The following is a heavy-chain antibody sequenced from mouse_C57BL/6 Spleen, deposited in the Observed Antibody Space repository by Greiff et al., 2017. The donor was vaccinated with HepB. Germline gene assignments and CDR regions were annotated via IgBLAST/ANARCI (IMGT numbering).Heavy chain of an antibody. J-gene: IGHJ1*03. CDR1: CSTFTRYW. CDR3: ASGVVAGSYWYFDV. V-gene: IGHV1-69*01. CDR2: IAPSDSYT. Sequence: VPLHPPGAALVLPGASVNLSCKASCSTFTRYWMHWVKPRPGPGLEWIGEIAPSDSYTNYHQKFKGKSTLTVDKSSSTAYRQLSSLTSEDSAVYYCASGVVAGSYWYFDVWGTGTTVTVSS. D-gene: IGHD1-1*01.